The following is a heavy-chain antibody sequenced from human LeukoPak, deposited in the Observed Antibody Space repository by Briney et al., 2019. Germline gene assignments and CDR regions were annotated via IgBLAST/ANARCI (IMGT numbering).Heavy chain of an antibody. Sequence: GGSLRLSCAASGFTFTTYWMHWVRQAPGKGLVWVSRINGDGSSSNYADSVEGRFTISRDNARNTLYLQMNSLRAEDTALYYCARTSPTSHFDFWGQGTLVTVSS. D-gene: IGHD3-16*01. CDR3: ARTSPTSHFDF. V-gene: IGHV3-74*01. CDR1: GFTFTTYW. CDR2: INGDGSSS. J-gene: IGHJ4*02.